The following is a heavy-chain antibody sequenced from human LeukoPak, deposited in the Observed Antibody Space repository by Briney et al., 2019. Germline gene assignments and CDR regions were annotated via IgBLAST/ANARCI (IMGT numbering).Heavy chain of an antibody. CDR1: GFTFNAYS. J-gene: IGHJ4*02. CDR2: ITSSGSYI. D-gene: IGHD5-12*01. V-gene: IGHV3-21*01. Sequence: PGESLTLSCAASGFTFNAYSMNLVRPAPGQGLEWDSSITSSGSYIYYRHSLKGRFTISRDNAKNSLYLQMNSLRDDDTAVYYCARGTDRGYDSTGSFDYWGQGALVTVSS. CDR3: ARGTDRGYDSTGSFDY.